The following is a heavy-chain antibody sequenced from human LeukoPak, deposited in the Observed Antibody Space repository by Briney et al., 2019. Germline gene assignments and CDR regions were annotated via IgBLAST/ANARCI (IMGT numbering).Heavy chain of an antibody. CDR3: ARDADWNYPTGFDY. J-gene: IGHJ4*02. CDR1: GFTFSNYW. CDR2: IKQDGSEK. Sequence: GGSLRLSCAASGFTFSNYWMSWVRQAPGKGPEWVANIKQDGSEKYYVDSMKGRFTISRDNAKNSLYLQMNSLRAEDTAMYYCARDADWNYPTGFDYWGQGTLVTVSS. D-gene: IGHD1-7*01. V-gene: IGHV3-7*01.